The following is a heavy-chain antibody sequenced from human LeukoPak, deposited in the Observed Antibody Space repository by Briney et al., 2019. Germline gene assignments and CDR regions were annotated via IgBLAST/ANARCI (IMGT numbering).Heavy chain of an antibody. J-gene: IGHJ4*02. CDR3: AKVLYSVNNFNMIFDK. CDR1: GFTVADYV. D-gene: IGHD1-1*01. CDR2: VGGSDDTT. V-gene: IGHV3-23*01. Sequence: GGSLRLSCSASGFTVADYVMNWVRQTPGGGLQWVATVGGSDDTTYYTDSVRGRFAISRDNFKNTVPLQMNGLRVEDTAVYYCAKVLYSVNNFNMIFDKWGQGTLVTVAS.